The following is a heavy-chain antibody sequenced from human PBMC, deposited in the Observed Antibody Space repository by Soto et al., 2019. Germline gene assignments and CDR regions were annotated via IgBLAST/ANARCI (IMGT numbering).Heavy chain of an antibody. CDR3: ARDQAVPAAILDYYYGMDV. CDR1: GGSISSGDYY. CDR2: IYYSGST. D-gene: IGHD2-2*02. Sequence: PSETLSLTCTVSGGSISSGDYYWSWIRQPPGKGLEWIGYIYYSGSTYYNPSLKSRVTISVDTSKNQFSLKLSSVTAADTAMYYCARDQAVPAAILDYYYGMDVWGQGTTVTVSS. V-gene: IGHV4-30-4*01. J-gene: IGHJ6*02.